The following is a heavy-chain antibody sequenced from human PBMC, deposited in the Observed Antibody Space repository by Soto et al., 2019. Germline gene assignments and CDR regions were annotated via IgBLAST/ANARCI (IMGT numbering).Heavy chain of an antibody. D-gene: IGHD3-22*01. J-gene: IGHJ4*02. CDR2: IYYSGST. Sequence: SETPSLTCTVSGGSKRSGGYYWIWILEHPGKGLEWIGYIYYSGSTYYNPSLKSRVTISVDTSKNQFSLKLSSVTAADTAVYYCARDTGPYDSSGRTLDYWGQGNLVTVSS. V-gene: IGHV4-31*03. CDR1: GGSKRSGGYY. CDR3: ARDTGPYDSSGRTLDY.